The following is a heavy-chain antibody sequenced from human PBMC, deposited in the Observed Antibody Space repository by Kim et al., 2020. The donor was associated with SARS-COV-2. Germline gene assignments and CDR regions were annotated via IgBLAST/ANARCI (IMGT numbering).Heavy chain of an antibody. V-gene: IGHV3-53*01. CDR2: IYSGGST. CDR3: AREVWGYYGMDV. CDR1: GFTVSSNY. Sequence: GGSLRLSCAASGFTVSSNYMSWVRQAPGKGLEWVSVIYSGGSTYYADSVKGRFTISRDNSKNTLYLQMNSLRAEDTAVYYCAREVWGYYGMDVWGQGTTVTVSS. D-gene: IGHD3-16*01. J-gene: IGHJ6*02.